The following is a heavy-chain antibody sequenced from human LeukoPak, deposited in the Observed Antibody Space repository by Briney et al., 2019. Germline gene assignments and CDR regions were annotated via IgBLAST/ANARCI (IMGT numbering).Heavy chain of an antibody. V-gene: IGHV1-2*02. CDR3: ARDIVATRDYYYYYMDV. CDR1: GYTFTGYY. CDR2: TNPNSGGT. Sequence: GASVKVSCKASGYTFTGYYMHWVRQAPGQGLEWMGWTNPNSGGTNYAQKFQGRVTMTRDTSISTAYMELSRLRSDDTAVYYCARDIVATRDYYYYYMDVWGKGTTVTVSS. J-gene: IGHJ6*03. D-gene: IGHD5-12*01.